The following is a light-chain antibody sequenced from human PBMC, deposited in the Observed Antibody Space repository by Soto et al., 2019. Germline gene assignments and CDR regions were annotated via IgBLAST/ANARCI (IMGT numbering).Light chain of an antibody. CDR1: SSDIGNYDL. V-gene: IGLV2-23*01. CDR2: EAS. CDR3: CSYAGSNTHV. J-gene: IGLJ1*01. Sequence: QSALTQPASVSGPPGQSITISCTGTSSDIGNYDLVSWYQQHPGKAPKLMIYEASKRPSGVSSRFSGSKSGNMASLTISGLQAEDEADYYCCSYAGSNTHVFGSGTKVTVL.